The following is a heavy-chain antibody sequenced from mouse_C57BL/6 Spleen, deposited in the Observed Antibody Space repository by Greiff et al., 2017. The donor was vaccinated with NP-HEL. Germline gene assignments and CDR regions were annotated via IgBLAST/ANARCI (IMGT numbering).Heavy chain of an antibody. J-gene: IGHJ4*01. V-gene: IGHV1-19*01. CDR3: ARDSPARAMDY. Sequence: EVQLQQSGPVLVKPGASVKMSCKASGYTFTDYYMNWVKQSHGKSLEWIGVINPYNGGTSYNQKFKGKATLTVDKSSSTAYMELNSLTSEDSAVYYCARDSPARAMDYWGQGTSVTVSS. CDR1: GYTFTDYY. D-gene: IGHD3-2*01. CDR2: INPYNGGT.